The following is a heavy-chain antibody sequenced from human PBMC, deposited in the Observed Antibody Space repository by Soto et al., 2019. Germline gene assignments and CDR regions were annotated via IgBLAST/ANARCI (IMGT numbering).Heavy chain of an antibody. V-gene: IGHV3-21*01. Sequence: EVQLVESGGGLVKPGGSLRLSCAASGFTFSSYSMNWVRQAPGKGLEWVSSISSSSSYIYYADSVKGRFTISRDNAKNSLYLQMNRLTAEHTAVYYCARDSGQPLVIDYWGQGTLVTVSS. CDR3: ARDSGQPLVIDY. CDR2: ISSSSSYI. D-gene: IGHD6-13*01. CDR1: GFTFSSYS. J-gene: IGHJ4*02.